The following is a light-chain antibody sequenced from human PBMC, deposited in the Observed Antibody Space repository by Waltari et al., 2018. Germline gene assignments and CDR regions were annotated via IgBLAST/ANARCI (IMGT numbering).Light chain of an antibody. CDR3: QQSYSTPLT. V-gene: IGKV1-39*01. J-gene: IGKJ4*01. CDR1: QSIFTY. Sequence: DIQMTQSPSSLSASVGDRVTITCRARQSIFTYLNWFQQKPDKAPKLLIYAASSLQSGVPSRFSGSGSGTDFTLTISSLQPEDFATYYCQQSYSTPLTFGGGTKVEIK. CDR2: AAS.